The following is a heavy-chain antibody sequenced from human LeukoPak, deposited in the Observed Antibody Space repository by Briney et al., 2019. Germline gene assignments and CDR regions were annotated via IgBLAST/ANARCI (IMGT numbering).Heavy chain of an antibody. CDR3: VRLQRAVTGNY. V-gene: IGHV3-23*01. J-gene: IGHJ4*02. D-gene: IGHD4-11*01. CDR1: GFTFSTYA. CDR2: ISGSGGST. Sequence: SGGSLRLSCAASGFTFSTYAMSWVRQAPGKGLEWVSGISGSGGSTYYADSVKGRFTISRDNSKNTLYLQMNSLRTEDTAVYYCVRLQRAVTGNYWGQGTLVTVSS.